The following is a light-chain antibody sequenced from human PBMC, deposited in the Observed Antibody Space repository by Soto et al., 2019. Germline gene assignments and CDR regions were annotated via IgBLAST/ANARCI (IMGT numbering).Light chain of an antibody. Sequence: DIQLTQSPSSLSASLGDRVTITFRASQGIRSDLGWFQQKPGKAPEPLIYAASTLQSGVPSRFSGSGSGTDFTLTISCLQSEDFATYYCQQYYSFPFTFGGGTKVDIK. CDR2: AAS. J-gene: IGKJ4*01. CDR3: QQYYSFPFT. V-gene: IGKV1-17*01. CDR1: QGIRSD.